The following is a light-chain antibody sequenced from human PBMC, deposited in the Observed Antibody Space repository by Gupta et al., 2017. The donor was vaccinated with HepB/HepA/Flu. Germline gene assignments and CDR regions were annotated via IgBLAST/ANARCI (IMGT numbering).Light chain of an antibody. J-gene: IGLJ2*01. CDR3: AAWDGSLSTVL. CDR2: RND. V-gene: IGLV1-47*01. CDR1: SSNIGSNY. Sequence: QSVLNQPPSASGTPGQRVTISCSGSSSNIGSNYVSWYQQLPGTAPKLLIYRNDQRPSGVPDRFSGSKSGTSASLAISGLRSEDEVDYYCAAWDGSLSTVLFDGGTKLTVL.